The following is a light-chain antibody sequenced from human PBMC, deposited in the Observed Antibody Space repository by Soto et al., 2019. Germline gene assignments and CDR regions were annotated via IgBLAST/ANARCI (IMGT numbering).Light chain of an antibody. J-gene: IGKJ4*01. CDR3: QQYNKWPLT. Sequence: VMTQSPATLSVSPGERATLSCRASQSVGSSLAWYQQKPGQVPRLLIYGASTMATGIPGRFSGSGSGTDFTLTINSLQSEDFGVYYCQQYNKWPLTFGGGTKVEIK. CDR2: GAS. V-gene: IGKV3-15*01. CDR1: QSVGSS.